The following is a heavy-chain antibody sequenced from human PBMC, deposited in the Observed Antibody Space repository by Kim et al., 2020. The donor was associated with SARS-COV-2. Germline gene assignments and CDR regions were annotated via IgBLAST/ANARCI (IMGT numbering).Heavy chain of an antibody. Sequence: GGSLRLSCAASGFTFSSYGMHWVRQAPGKGLEWVAVIWYDGSNKYYADSVKGRFTISRDNSKNTLYLQMNSLRAEDTAVYYCARDGYSYYYMDVWGKGTTVTVSS. CDR3: ARDGYSYYYMDV. J-gene: IGHJ6*03. CDR2: IWYDGSNK. D-gene: IGHD6-13*01. V-gene: IGHV3-33*01. CDR1: GFTFSSYG.